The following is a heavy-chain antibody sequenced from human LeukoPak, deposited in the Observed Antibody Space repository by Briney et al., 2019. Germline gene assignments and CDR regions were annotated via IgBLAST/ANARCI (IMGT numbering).Heavy chain of an antibody. D-gene: IGHD1-14*01. V-gene: IGHV3-30-3*01. Sequence: GGSLRLSCAASGFTFSSYAMHWVRQAPGKGLEWVAVISYDGSNKYYADSVKGRFTISRDNSKNTLYLQMNSLRAEDTAVYYCAKAVYLYSFDYWGQGTLVTVSS. CDR3: AKAVYLYSFDY. CDR1: GFTFSSYA. CDR2: ISYDGSNK. J-gene: IGHJ4*02.